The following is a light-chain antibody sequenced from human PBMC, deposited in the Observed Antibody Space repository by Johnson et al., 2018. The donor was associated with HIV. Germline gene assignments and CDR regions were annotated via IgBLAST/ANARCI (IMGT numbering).Light chain of an antibody. CDR2: DND. Sequence: QSVLTQPPSVSAAPGQKVTISCSGSSSNVGSNSVSWYRHFPETAPKVLIYDNDKRPSGIPDRFSGSKSGTSATLDIAGLQTGDEADYYCGTWDSSLSAGVFGPGTKVSV. J-gene: IGLJ1*01. V-gene: IGLV1-51*01. CDR1: SSNVGSNS. CDR3: GTWDSSLSAGV.